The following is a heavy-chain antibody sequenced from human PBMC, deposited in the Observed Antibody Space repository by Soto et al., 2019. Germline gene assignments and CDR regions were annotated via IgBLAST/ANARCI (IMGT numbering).Heavy chain of an antibody. CDR2: IYSGGYT. D-gene: IGHD4-17*01. V-gene: IGHV3-66*01. CDR1: GFTVYSNY. J-gene: IGHJ6*03. Sequence: EVQLVESGGALVQPGGSLRLSCAASGFTVYSNYMSWVRQAPGKGLEWVSLIYSGGYTNYADSVKGRFTISRDSSKDTLYLQMNNLRAEETAGYYCARVTTETRGFFSYDMDVWGKGTKVTGAS. CDR3: ARVTTETRGFFSYDMDV.